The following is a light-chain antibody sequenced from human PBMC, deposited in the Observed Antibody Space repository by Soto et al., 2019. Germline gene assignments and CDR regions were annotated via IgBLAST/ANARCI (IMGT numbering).Light chain of an antibody. J-gene: IGKJ5*01. CDR2: GAS. CDR1: QSVSSN. Sequence: EIVMRHSPATLSVSPWEIATLSFRASQSVSSNLAWYQQKPGQAPRLLISGASTRATGIPARFSGTGSGTEFTLTISSLQSEDFAVYYCQQYNKWPLITFGQGTRLEIK. V-gene: IGKV3-15*01. CDR3: QQYNKWPLIT.